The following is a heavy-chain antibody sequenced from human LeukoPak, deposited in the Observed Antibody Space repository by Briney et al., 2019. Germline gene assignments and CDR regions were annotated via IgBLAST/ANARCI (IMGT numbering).Heavy chain of an antibody. V-gene: IGHV1-18*01. CDR2: ISAYNGNT. J-gene: IGHJ3*02. CDR1: GYTFTSYG. CDR3: VRESLELLFHFFGNAFDI. D-gene: IGHD3-3*01. Sequence: ASVKVSFTASGYTFTSYGISWVRQAPGQGLEWMGWISAYNGNTNYAQKLQGRVTMTTDTSTSTAYMELRRLRSDDTAVYYCVRESLELLFHFFGNAFDIWGQGTMVTVSS.